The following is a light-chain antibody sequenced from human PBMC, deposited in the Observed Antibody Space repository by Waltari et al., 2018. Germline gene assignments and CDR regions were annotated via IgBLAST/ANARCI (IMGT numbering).Light chain of an antibody. CDR2: GAS. CDR3: QQYDNWLGT. J-gene: IGKJ1*01. V-gene: IGKV3-15*01. Sequence: EIVMTQPPATLSVFPGERATLSCRASQSIRSNLAWYQLKPGQAPRLPIYGASTRATGIPARFSGSGSGTEFTLTISSLQSEDFAVYFCQQYDNWLGTFGQGTKVEIK. CDR1: QSIRSN.